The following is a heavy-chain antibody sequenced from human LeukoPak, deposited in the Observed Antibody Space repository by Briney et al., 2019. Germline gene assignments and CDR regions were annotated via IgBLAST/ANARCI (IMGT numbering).Heavy chain of an antibody. Sequence: ASEKVPCKPCGYTFTYYDISWVRQATGQGLAWMGWMNPNCGVAGYAQKFQGRVSMTRDTSVSTAYMELSSLRSEDTSVYFCARGPIYPKCGDYPNYYCDYWGQGTLVTVSS. CDR1: GYTFTYYD. CDR3: ARGPIYPKCGDYPNYYCDY. D-gene: IGHD4-11*01. V-gene: IGHV1-8*02. CDR2: MNPNCGVA. J-gene: IGHJ4*02.